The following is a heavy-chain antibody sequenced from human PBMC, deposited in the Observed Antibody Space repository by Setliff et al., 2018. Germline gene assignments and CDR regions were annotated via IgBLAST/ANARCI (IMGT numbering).Heavy chain of an antibody. J-gene: IGHJ4*02. CDR1: GGSFSSFL. D-gene: IGHD6-13*01. CDR3: VKDVVGYSSTWPKRDYFDY. V-gene: IGHV1-69*13. Sequence: SVKVSCKNSGGSFSSFLVAWVRQASGQGLEWMGGIIPLFGTTKYAQKFQDRLTMTADESTTTAYMELASLRSEDTAVYYCVKDVVGYSSTWPKRDYFDYWGQGTLVTVSS. CDR2: IIPLFGTT.